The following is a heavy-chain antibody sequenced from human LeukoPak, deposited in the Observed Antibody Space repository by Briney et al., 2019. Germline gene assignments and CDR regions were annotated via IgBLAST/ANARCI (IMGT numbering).Heavy chain of an antibody. CDR1: GFTFSSYW. CDR2: IKKDGSEK. V-gene: IGHV3-7*01. D-gene: IGHD3-22*01. J-gene: IGHJ1*01. CDR3: ARGNSYDSSGYPEYFQN. Sequence: GGSLRLSCAASGFTFSSYWMNCVRPAPGKGLEWVAKIKKDGSEKSYIVSVKGRFTISRDNAKTSLFLQMNSLRAEDTAVYYCARGNSYDSSGYPEYFQNWGQGTLVTVSS.